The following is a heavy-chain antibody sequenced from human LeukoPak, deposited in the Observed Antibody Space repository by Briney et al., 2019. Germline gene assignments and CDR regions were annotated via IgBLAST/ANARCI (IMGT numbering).Heavy chain of an antibody. J-gene: IGHJ2*01. CDR1: GFTFSDYS. V-gene: IGHV3-11*05. D-gene: IGHD6-19*01. Sequence: GGSLRLSCAASGFTFSDYSMSWIRQAPGKGLEWISTYTDSIKGRFTISRDNPKNSLYLQMNSLRAEDTAVYYCARDPQWSHWFFDLWGRGTLVTVSS. CDR3: ARDPQWSHWFFDL.